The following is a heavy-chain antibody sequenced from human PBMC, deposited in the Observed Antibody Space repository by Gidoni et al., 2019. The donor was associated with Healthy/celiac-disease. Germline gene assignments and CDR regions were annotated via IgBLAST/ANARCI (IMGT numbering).Heavy chain of an antibody. CDR2: IYYSGTT. CDR3: ARDPAGKAGFDS. J-gene: IGHJ3*02. Sequence: QVQLQESGPGLVKPSETLSLTCTVPGGSISSYYWSWIRQPPGKGLEWIGYIYYSGTTNYNPSLKSRVTISVDTSKNQFSLKLSSVTAADTAVYYCARDPAGKAGFDSWGQGTMVTVSS. CDR1: GGSISSYY. V-gene: IGHV4-59*01.